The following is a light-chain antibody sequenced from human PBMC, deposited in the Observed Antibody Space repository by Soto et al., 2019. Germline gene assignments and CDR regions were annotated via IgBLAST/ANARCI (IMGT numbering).Light chain of an antibody. J-gene: IGKJ5*01. CDR2: AAS. CDR1: QGISSY. CDR3: QQLTSSPLT. Sequence: DICRTRSPSLLSASTGDRVTIPCRASQGISSYLAWYQQKPGKAPKLLIYAASTLQSGVPSRFSGSGSGTEFTLTISSLQPEDFVTYYSQQLTSSPLTFGQGTRLEI. V-gene: IGKV1-9*01.